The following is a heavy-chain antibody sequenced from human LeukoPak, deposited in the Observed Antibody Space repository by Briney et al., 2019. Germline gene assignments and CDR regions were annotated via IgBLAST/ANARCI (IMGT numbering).Heavy chain of an antibody. CDR1: GFTFSSYV. Sequence: GGSLRLSCAASGFTFSSYVMNWVRQAPGKGLEWVSHISSSGSAKYYADSVKGRFTISRDNAKNSLYLQMNSLRDEDTAVFYCASGSGHWGQGTLVTVSS. CDR3: ASGSGH. V-gene: IGHV3-48*02. J-gene: IGHJ4*02. CDR2: ISSSGSAK. D-gene: IGHD2-2*03.